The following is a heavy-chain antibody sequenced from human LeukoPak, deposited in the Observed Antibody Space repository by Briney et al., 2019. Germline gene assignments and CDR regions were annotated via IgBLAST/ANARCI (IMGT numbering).Heavy chain of an antibody. Sequence: PGGSLRLSCAASGFTFSSYAMSWVRQAPGKGLEWVSAISSSSSYIYYADSVKGRFTISRDNAKNSLYLQMNSLRAEDTAVYYCARGHSGYDSSGYYLVDVWGKGTTVTISS. CDR2: ISSSSSYI. V-gene: IGHV3-21*01. CDR1: GFTFSSYA. CDR3: ARGHSGYDSSGYYLVDV. D-gene: IGHD3-22*01. J-gene: IGHJ6*04.